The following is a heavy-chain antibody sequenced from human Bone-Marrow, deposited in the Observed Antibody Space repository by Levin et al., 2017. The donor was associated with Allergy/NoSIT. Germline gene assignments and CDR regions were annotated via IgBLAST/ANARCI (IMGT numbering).Heavy chain of an antibody. CDR2: IYSSGST. CDR1: GGSITTYY. CDR3: ARHKVQWELSTPFDF. V-gene: IGHV4-59*08. Sequence: SQTLSLTCTVSGGSITTYYWSWIRQAPGKGLEHIGYIYSSGSTRYNPSLKSRVTISVDMSKNQISLKLSSVTAADTALYYCARHKVQWELSTPFDFWGQGTMVTVS. J-gene: IGHJ3*01. D-gene: IGHD1-26*01.